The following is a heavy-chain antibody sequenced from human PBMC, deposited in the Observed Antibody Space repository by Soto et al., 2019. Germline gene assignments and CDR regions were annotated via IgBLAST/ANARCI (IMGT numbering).Heavy chain of an antibody. CDR3: ASRQAQGLNY. CDR2: ITPAGIT. Sequence: SETLSLTCAVYGGSFGGYYWSWVRQSPGKGLEWIGQITPAGITNYNPSLRSRVTMSIDTSSNVFSLRLTSVTAADTAVYFCASRQAQGLNYWGQGTLVTV. J-gene: IGHJ4*02. V-gene: IGHV4-34*01. CDR1: GGSFGGYY.